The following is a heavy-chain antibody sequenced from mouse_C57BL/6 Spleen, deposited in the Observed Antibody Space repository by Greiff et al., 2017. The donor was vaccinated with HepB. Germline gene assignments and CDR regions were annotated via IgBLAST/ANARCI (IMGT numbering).Heavy chain of an antibody. CDR1: GYSITSGYY. D-gene: IGHD1-1*01. CDR3: ARGEDYVGYFDV. CDR2: ISYDGSN. V-gene: IGHV3-6*01. J-gene: IGHJ1*03. Sequence: EVQLVESGPGLVKPSQSLSLTCSVTGYSITSGYYWNWIRQFPGNKLEWMGYISYDGSNNYNPSLKNRISITRDTSKNQFFLKLNSVTTEDTATYYCARGEDYVGYFDVWGTGTTVTVSS.